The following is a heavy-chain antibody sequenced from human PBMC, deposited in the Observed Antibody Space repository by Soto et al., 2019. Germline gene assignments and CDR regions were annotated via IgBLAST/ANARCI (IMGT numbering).Heavy chain of an antibody. V-gene: IGHV4-34*01. CDR1: GGSFSCYY. CDR2: INHSGTI. CDR3: ARADRTLVTSYSLDV. Sequence: SETLSLTCAVYGGSFSCYYWAWIRQPPGKGLEWIGEINHSGTINFNPSLKSRLTISLDTSKKHFSLKLSSVTDADTAAYYCARADRTLVTSYSLDVWGQGTTVTVSS. J-gene: IGHJ6*02. D-gene: IGHD2-21*02.